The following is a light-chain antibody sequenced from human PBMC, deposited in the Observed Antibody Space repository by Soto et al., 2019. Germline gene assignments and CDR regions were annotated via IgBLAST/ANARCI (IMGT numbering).Light chain of an antibody. CDR3: QSYDSSLSGWV. Sequence: QSVLTQPPSVSGAPGQRVTICCTASSSNIGAGYDVHWYQQLPGTVPKLLIYGNSNRPSGVPDRFSGSKSGTSASLAITGLQAEDEADYYCQSYDSSLSGWVFGGGTKVTVL. J-gene: IGLJ3*02. V-gene: IGLV1-40*01. CDR1: SSNIGAGYD. CDR2: GNS.